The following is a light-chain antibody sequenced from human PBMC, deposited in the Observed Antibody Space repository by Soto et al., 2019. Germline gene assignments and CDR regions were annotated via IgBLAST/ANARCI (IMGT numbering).Light chain of an antibody. Sequence: ETFLRHSPGTLSLSPGEGATLSCRASRVVSANYLAWYEQKPGQAPTLLIYGASIRAAGIPDRFSGSGSGTDFTLTIRRLEPEDFAVYYCQQHGSSPRTFGQGTKVDIK. CDR1: RVVSANY. CDR3: QQHGSSPRT. V-gene: IGKV3-20*01. J-gene: IGKJ1*01. CDR2: GAS.